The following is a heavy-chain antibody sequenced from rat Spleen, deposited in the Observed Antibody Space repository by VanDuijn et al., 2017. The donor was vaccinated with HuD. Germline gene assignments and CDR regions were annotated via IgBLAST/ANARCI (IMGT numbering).Heavy chain of an antibody. CDR3: ARDPLLGAPFDY. CDR2: IWTGGTT. J-gene: IGHJ3*01. V-gene: IGHV2-43*01. CDR1: GFSLTNYH. D-gene: IGHD5-1*01. Sequence: QVQLKESGPGLVQPSQTLSLTCTVSGFSLTNYHVSWVRQPPGKGLEWMGIIWTGGTTTYNSLLKSRLSISRDTSKSQVFLKMNSLQTADTATYYCARDPLLGAPFDYWGRGTLFTVSS.